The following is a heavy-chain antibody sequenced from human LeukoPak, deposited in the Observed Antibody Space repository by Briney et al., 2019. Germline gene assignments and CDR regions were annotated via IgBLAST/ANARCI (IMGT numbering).Heavy chain of an antibody. CDR3: AKNAGYSYGLYYFDY. V-gene: IGHV3-43D*03. CDR1: GFTFDDYA. J-gene: IGHJ4*02. Sequence: SGGSLRLSCAASGFTFDDYAMHWVRQAPGKGLEWVSLISWDGGSTYYADSVKGRFTISRDNSKNTVHLQMDSLRAEDSAVYYCAKNAGYSYGLYYFDYWGQGTLVTVSS. CDR2: ISWDGGST. D-gene: IGHD5-18*01.